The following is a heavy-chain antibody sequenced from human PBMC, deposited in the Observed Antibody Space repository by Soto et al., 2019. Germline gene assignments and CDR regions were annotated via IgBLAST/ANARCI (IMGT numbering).Heavy chain of an antibody. V-gene: IGHV3-30*03. J-gene: IGHJ4*02. Sequence: QVQLVESGGGVVQSGGSLRLSCGGSGFIFSRYGMHWVRQAPGKGLEWVTGISYDGGERFYADSVKGRFTISRDNSKNRLDLQMSSLRPEDTAVYYCARDLPLYCRGDCNFDFWGQGTLSPSPQ. CDR3: ARDLPLYCRGDCNFDF. CDR2: ISYDGGER. D-gene: IGHD2-21*02. CDR1: GFIFSRYG.